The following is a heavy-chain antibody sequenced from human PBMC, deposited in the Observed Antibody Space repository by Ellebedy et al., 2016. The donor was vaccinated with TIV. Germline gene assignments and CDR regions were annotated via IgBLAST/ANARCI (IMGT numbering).Heavy chain of an antibody. V-gene: IGHV3-48*03. CDR3: ARVGYSQTFDY. CDR1: GFTFSSYE. Sequence: PGGSLRLSCAASGFTFSSYEMNWVRQAPGKGLEWVSYISSSGSTIYYADSVKGRFTISRDNAKNSLYLQMNSLRAEDTAVYYCARVGYSQTFDYWGQGTLVTVSS. CDR2: ISSSGSTI. J-gene: IGHJ4*02. D-gene: IGHD5-18*01.